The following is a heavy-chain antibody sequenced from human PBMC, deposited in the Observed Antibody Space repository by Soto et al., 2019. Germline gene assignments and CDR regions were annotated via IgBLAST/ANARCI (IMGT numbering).Heavy chain of an antibody. J-gene: IGHJ4*02. CDR3: ARGAPVVNDY. D-gene: IGHD3-22*01. CDR1: GGSISSGGYS. V-gene: IGHV4-30-2*01. CDR2: IYHSGST. Sequence: SEMLSLTCAVSGGSISSGGYSWSWIRQPPGKGLEWIGYIYHSGSTYYNPSLKSRVTISVDRSKNQFSLKLSSVTAADTAVYYCARGAPVVNDYWGQGTLVTVSS.